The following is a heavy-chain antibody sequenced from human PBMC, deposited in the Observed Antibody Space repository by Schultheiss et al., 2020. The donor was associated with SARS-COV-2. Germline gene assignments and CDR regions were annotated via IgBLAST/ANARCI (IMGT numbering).Heavy chain of an antibody. CDR3: ARDPVGYSYGSVY. CDR1: GFTVSSNY. CDR2: INHSGST. V-gene: IGHV4-34*01. D-gene: IGHD5-18*01. J-gene: IGHJ4*02. Sequence: GSLRLSCAASGFTVSSNYMSWIRQAPGKGLEWIGEINHSGSTNYNPSLKSRVTISVDTSKNQFSLKLSSVTAADTAVYYCARDPVGYSYGSVYWGQGTLVTVSS.